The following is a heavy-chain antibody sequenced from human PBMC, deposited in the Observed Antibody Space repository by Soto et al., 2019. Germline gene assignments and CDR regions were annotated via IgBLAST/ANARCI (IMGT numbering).Heavy chain of an antibody. CDR1: GYTFTSYG. Sequence: ASVKVSCKASGYTFTSYGISWVRQAPGQGLEWMGWISAYNGNTNYAQKLQGRVTMTTDTSTSTAYMELRSLRSDDTAVYYCARHQEMEGYYGSSPMDVWGQGTTVTVSS. V-gene: IGHV1-18*01. D-gene: IGHD3-10*01. CDR3: ARHQEMEGYYGSSPMDV. CDR2: ISAYNGNT. J-gene: IGHJ6*02.